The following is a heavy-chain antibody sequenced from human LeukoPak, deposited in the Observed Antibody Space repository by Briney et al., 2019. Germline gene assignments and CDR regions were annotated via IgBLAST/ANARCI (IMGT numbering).Heavy chain of an antibody. V-gene: IGHV4-61*02. J-gene: IGHJ5*02. CDR3: AREIKYCSGGSCYDRFDP. D-gene: IGHD2-15*01. Sequence: SETLSLTCTVSGGSISSSSYYWSWIRQPAGKGLEWIGRIYTSGSTNYNPSLKSRVTMSVDTSKNQFSLKLSSVTAADTAVYYCAREIKYCSGGSCYDRFDPWGQGTLVTVSS. CDR2: IYTSGST. CDR1: GGSISSSSYY.